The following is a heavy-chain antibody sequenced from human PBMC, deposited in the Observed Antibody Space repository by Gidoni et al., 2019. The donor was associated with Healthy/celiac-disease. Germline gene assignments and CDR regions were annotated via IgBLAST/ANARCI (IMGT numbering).Heavy chain of an antibody. Sequence: QLQLQESGPGLVKPSETLSLTCTISGGSLSSSSYYWGWIRQPPGKGLEWIGSIYYSGSTYYNPSLKSRVTISVDTSKNQFSLKLSSVTAADTAVYYCARRGAGGALGGSFEYWGQGTLVTVSS. D-gene: IGHD3-16*01. CDR1: GGSLSSSSYY. CDR3: ARRGAGGALGGSFEY. J-gene: IGHJ4*02. V-gene: IGHV4-39*01. CDR2: IYYSGST.